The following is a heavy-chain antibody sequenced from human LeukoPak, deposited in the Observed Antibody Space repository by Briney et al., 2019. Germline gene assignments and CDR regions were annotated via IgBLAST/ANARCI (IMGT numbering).Heavy chain of an antibody. D-gene: IGHD2-15*01. J-gene: IGHJ4*02. CDR1: GGSISSYY. Sequence: PSETLSLTCTVSGGSISSYYWSWIRQPAGKGLEWIGRIYTSGSTDYNPSLKSRVTVSVDTSKNQFSLKLSSVTAADTAVYYCARVHCSGGSCSHFDYWGQGTLVTVSS. V-gene: IGHV4-4*07. CDR3: ARVHCSGGSCSHFDY. CDR2: IYTSGST.